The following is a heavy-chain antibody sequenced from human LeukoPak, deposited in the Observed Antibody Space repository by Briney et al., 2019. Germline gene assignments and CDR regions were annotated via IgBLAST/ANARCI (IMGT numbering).Heavy chain of an antibody. V-gene: IGHV4-59*01. J-gene: IGHJ3*02. CDR2: IYYSGIT. CDR3: ARGAGSVAFGI. CDR1: GDSLSTYY. Sequence: SETLSLTCNISGDSLSTYYWSWIRQSPGKGLEWIGYIYYSGITNYNPSLQSRVTISADTSKNQFSLSLSSVTAADAAVYYCARGAGSVAFGIWGQGTMVTVSS. D-gene: IGHD3-10*01.